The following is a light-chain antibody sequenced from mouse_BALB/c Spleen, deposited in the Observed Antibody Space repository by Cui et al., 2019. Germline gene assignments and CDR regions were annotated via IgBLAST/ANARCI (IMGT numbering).Light chain of an antibody. CDR2: STS. J-gene: IGKJ2*01. CDR1: SSVSSSY. CDR3: HQWSSYPPT. Sequence: QIVLTQSPAIMSASPGAKVTLTCSPSSSVSSSYLYWYQQKPGSSPKLWIYSTSNLASGVPARFSGSGSGTSYSLTISSMEAEDAASYFCHQWSSYPPTFGGGTKLEIK. V-gene: IGKV4-79*01.